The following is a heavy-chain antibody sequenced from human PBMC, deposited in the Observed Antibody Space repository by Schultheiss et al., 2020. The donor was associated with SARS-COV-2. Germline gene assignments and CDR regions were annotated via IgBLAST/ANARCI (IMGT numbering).Heavy chain of an antibody. CDR2: INSDGSST. Sequence: GGSLRLSCAASGFTFDDYAMHWVRQAPGKGLVWVSRINSDGSSTSYADSVKGRFTISRDNAKNTLYLQMNSLRAEDTAVYYCARDPGAYSSSWYSQEDYWGQGTLVTVSS. CDR3: ARDPGAYSSSWYSQEDY. J-gene: IGHJ4*02. D-gene: IGHD6-13*01. V-gene: IGHV3-74*01. CDR1: GFTFDDYA.